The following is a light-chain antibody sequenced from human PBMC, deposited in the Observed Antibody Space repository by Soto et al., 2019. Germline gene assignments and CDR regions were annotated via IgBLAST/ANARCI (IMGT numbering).Light chain of an antibody. CDR2: SNN. J-gene: IGLJ2*01. Sequence: QSVLTQPPSASGTPGQRVTISCSGSNSNIGSNTVNWYQQLPGTAPKLLIYSNNQRPSGVTDRFSGSRSGTSASLAISGLQSDDEADYYCAAWDDSLNGVLFGGGTKRTVL. V-gene: IGLV1-44*01. CDR1: NSNIGSNT. CDR3: AAWDDSLNGVL.